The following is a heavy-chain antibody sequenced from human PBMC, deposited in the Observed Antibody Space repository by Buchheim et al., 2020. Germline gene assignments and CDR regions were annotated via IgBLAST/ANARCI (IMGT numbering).Heavy chain of an antibody. V-gene: IGHV3-48*01. J-gene: IGHJ6*02. D-gene: IGHD2-2*03. Sequence: EVQLVESGGGLVQPGRSLRLSCAASGFTFDDYAIHWVRQAPGKGLEWVSYISSSSSTIYYADSVKGRFTISRDNAKNSLYLQMNSLRAEDTAVYYCATLGYCSSTSCYYYYYYGMDVWGQGTT. CDR3: ATLGYCSSTSCYYYYYYGMDV. CDR1: GFTFDDYA. CDR2: ISSSSSTI.